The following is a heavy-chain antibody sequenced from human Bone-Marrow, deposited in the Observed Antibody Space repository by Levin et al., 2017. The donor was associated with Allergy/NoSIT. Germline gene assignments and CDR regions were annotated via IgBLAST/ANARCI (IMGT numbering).Heavy chain of an antibody. CDR2: IYTSGST. J-gene: IGHJ2*01. D-gene: IGHD2-21*02. V-gene: IGHV4-61*02. Sequence: SETLSLTCTVSGGSISSGSYYWSWIRQPAGTGLEWIGRIYTSGSTNYNPSLKSRVTISVDTSKNQFSLKLSSVTAADTAVYYCARGGHIVVVTASDWYFDLWGRGTLVTVSS. CDR1: GGSISSGSYY. CDR3: ARGGHIVVVTASDWYFDL.